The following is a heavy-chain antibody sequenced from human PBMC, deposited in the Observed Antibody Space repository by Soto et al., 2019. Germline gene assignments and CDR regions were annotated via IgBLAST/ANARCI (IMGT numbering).Heavy chain of an antibody. CDR2: INAGNGNT. J-gene: IGHJ4*02. D-gene: IGHD6-19*01. CDR1: GYTFTSYA. V-gene: IGHV1-3*01. CDR3: AGDQVAVAVYYFDY. Sequence: ASVKVSCKASGYTFTSYAMHWVRQAPGQRLEWMGWINAGNGNTKYSQKFQGRVTITRDTSASTAYMELSSLRSEDTAEYYCAGDQVAVAVYYFDYWGQGTLVTVSS.